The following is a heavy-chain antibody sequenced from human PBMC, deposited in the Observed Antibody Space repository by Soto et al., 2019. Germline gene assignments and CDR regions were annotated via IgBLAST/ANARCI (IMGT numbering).Heavy chain of an antibody. CDR1: GYTFTDYA. CDR2: MNAGVGNT. D-gene: IGHD5-18*01. V-gene: IGHV1-3*01. Sequence: HVELVQSGADVKKPGASVTISCKASGYTFTDYALHWVRQAPGQRLEWMGWMNAGVGNTLYSQKFQGRISITRDTSASTAYMELNSLKSEDTAIYYCARDTGYTFGSLNYWGPGTLVTVSS. CDR3: ARDTGYTFGSLNY. J-gene: IGHJ4*02.